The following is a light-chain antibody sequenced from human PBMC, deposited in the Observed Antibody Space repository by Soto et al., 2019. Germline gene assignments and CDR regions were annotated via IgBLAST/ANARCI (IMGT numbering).Light chain of an antibody. J-gene: IGKJ1*01. Sequence: DIQMTQSPSSLSASVGDRVTITCRASQSISSYLNWDQQKPGKAPKLLIYAASSLQSGVPSRFSGGGSGTDFTLTISSLQPEDFATYYCQQSYSTPPTFGQGTKVEIK. V-gene: IGKV1-39*01. CDR1: QSISSY. CDR2: AAS. CDR3: QQSYSTPPT.